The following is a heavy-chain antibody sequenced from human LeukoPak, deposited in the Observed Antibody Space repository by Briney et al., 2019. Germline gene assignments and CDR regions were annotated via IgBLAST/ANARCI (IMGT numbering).Heavy chain of an antibody. CDR2: INHSGST. CDR1: GGSFSGYY. D-gene: IGHD6-6*01. V-gene: IGHV4-34*01. Sequence: PSETLSLTCAVYGGSFSGYYWSWIRQPPGKGLEWIGEINHSGSTNYNPSLKSRVTISVDTSKNQFSLKLSSVTAADTAVYYCARGPPIAACLDYWGQGTLVTDSS. CDR3: ARGPPIAACLDY. J-gene: IGHJ4*02.